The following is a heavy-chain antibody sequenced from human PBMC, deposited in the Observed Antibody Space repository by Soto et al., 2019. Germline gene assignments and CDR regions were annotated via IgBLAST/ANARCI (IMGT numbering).Heavy chain of an antibody. CDR2: IIPIFGTA. CDR3: ARGQGYYYYYGMDV. J-gene: IGHJ6*02. CDR1: GGTFSSYA. V-gene: IGHV1-69*13. Sequence: SVKVSCKASGGTFSSYAISWVRQAPGQGLEWMGGIIPIFGTANYAQKFQGRVAITADESTSTAYMELSSLRSEDTAVYYCARGQGYYYYYGMDVWGQGTTVTVSS.